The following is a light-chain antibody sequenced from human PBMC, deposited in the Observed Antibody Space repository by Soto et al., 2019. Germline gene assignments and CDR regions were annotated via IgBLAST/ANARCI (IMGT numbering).Light chain of an antibody. Sequence: QSVLTQSPSASGTPGQRVTISCSGSSSNLGSNTVSWYQQLPGTAPKLLIYSNNQRPSGVPDRFSGSKSGTSASLAIGGLQSEDEGDYYCATWDDSLNGHVFGTGTKLTVL. J-gene: IGLJ1*01. CDR3: ATWDDSLNGHV. V-gene: IGLV1-44*01. CDR1: SSNLGSNT. CDR2: SNN.